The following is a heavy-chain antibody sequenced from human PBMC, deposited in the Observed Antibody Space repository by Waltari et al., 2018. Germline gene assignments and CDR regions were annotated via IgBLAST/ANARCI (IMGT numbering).Heavy chain of an antibody. CDR1: GGSISSYY. CDR2: IYYSGST. V-gene: IGHV4-59*01. J-gene: IGHJ4*02. Sequence: QVQLQESGPGLVKPSETLSLTCTVSGGSISSYYWSWIRQPPGKGLEWIWYIYYSGSTNYNPSLKSRVTISVDTSKNQFSLKLSSVTAADTAVYYCARVSYFFDYWGQGTLVTVSS. CDR3: ARVSYFFDY.